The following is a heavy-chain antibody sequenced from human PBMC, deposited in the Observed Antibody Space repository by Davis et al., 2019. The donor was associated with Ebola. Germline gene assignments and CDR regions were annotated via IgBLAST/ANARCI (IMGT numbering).Heavy chain of an antibody. Sequence: ASAKVSCNASGYTFTSYGISWARQAPGQGLEWMGWISAYNGNTNYAQKLQGRVTMTTDTSTSTVYMELSSLRSEDTAVYYCARAKGLATRNWYFDLWGRGTLVTVSS. CDR2: ISAYNGNT. CDR3: ARAKGLATRNWYFDL. V-gene: IGHV1-18*01. J-gene: IGHJ2*01. CDR1: GYTFTSYG. D-gene: IGHD5-12*01.